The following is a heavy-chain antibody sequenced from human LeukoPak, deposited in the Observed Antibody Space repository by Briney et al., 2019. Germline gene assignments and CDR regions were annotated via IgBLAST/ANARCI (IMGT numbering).Heavy chain of an antibody. CDR2: INPNSGGT. CDR3: ARLVTMIVGRFDY. Sequence: ASVKVSCKASGYTFTSYDINWVRQATGQGLEWMGWINPNSGGTNYAQKFQGRVTMTRDTSISTAYMELSRLRSDDTAVYYCARLVTMIVGRFDYWGQGTLVTVSS. D-gene: IGHD3-22*01. J-gene: IGHJ4*02. CDR1: GYTFTSYD. V-gene: IGHV1-2*02.